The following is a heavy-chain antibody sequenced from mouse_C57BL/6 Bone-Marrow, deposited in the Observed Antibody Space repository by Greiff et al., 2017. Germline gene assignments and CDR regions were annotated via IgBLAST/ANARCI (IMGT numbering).Heavy chain of an antibody. CDR2: IDPEDGET. CDR3: ARGFITTVSYYAMDY. Sequence: VQLQQSGAELVKPGASVKLSCTASGFNIKDYYMHWVKQRTEQGLEWIGRIDPEDGETKYAPKYQGKATITADTSSNTAYLQLSSLTSEDTAVYYCARGFITTVSYYAMDYWGQGTSVTVSS. J-gene: IGHJ4*01. CDR1: GFNIKDYY. V-gene: IGHV14-2*01. D-gene: IGHD1-1*01.